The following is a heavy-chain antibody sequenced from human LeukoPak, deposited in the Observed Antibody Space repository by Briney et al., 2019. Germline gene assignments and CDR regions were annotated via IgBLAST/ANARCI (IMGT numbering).Heavy chain of an antibody. J-gene: IGHJ4*02. V-gene: IGHV6-1*01. CDR3: ERGATAHFDN. Sequence: SQTLSLTCAISGDSVSSNSVAWNWVRQSPSRGLEWLGRTYYRSKWYYEYAVSVKSRITINPDTSKNQFSLPLNSVTPEDAAVYYCERGATAHFDNWGQGTLVTVSS. CDR1: GDSVSSNSVA. CDR2: TYYRSKWYY. D-gene: IGHD5-12*01.